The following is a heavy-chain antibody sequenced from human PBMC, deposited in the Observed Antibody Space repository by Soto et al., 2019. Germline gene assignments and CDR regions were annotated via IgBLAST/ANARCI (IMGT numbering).Heavy chain of an antibody. Sequence: SETLSLTCTVSGGSISSGDYYWSWIRQPPGKGLEWIGYIYYSGSTYYNPSLKSRVTISVDTSKNQFSLKLSSVTAADTAVYYCARDTEPWYPRGGRILAFDIWGQGTMVTVSS. CDR2: IYYSGST. J-gene: IGHJ3*02. V-gene: IGHV4-30-4*01. CDR3: ARDTEPWYPRGGRILAFDI. CDR1: GGSISSGDYY. D-gene: IGHD6-13*01.